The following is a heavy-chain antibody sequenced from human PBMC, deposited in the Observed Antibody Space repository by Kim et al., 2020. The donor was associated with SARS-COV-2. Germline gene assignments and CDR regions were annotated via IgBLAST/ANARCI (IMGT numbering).Heavy chain of an antibody. D-gene: IGHD1-1*01. CDR2: TYSGGSST. CDR3: ASLEGGY. J-gene: IGHJ4*02. CDR1: GFTFSSYA. V-gene: IGHV3-23*03. Sequence: GGSLRLSCAASGFTFSSYAMSWVRQAPGKGLEWVSVTYSGGSSTYYADSVKGRFTISRDNSKNTLYLQMNSLRAEDTAVYYCASLEGGYWGQGTLVTVSS.